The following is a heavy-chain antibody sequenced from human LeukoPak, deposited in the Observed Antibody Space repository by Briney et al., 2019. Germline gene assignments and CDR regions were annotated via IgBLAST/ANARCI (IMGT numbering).Heavy chain of an antibody. CDR1: GYTFTSYY. J-gene: IGHJ4*02. Sequence: ASVKVSCKASGYTFTSYYMHWVRQAPGQGLEWMGIINPSGGRTSYAQKFQGRVTMTRDTSTSTVYMELSSLRSEDTAVYYCARGPEVLRYFDWLLHTSFDYWGQGTLVTVSS. CDR2: INPSGGRT. V-gene: IGHV1-46*01. CDR3: ARGPEVLRYFDWLLHTSFDY. D-gene: IGHD3-9*01.